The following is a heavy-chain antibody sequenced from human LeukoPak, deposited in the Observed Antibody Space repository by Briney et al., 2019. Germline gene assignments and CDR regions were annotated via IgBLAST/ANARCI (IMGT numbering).Heavy chain of an antibody. V-gene: IGHV3-7*03. CDR2: IKEDGSEK. CDR3: ARDWVAGVPFDAFDI. J-gene: IGHJ3*02. D-gene: IGHD3-10*01. CDR1: GFTLSSYW. Sequence: GGSLRLSRAASGFTLSSYWMSWVRQAPGKGLEWVANIKEDGSEKYYVDSVKGRFTISRDNAQNSVRLHMNSLTAEDTALYYCARDWVAGVPFDAFDIWGQGTMVSVSS.